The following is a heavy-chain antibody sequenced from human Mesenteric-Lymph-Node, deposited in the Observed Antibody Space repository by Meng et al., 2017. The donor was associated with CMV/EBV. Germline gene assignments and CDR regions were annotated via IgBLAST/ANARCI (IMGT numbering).Heavy chain of an antibody. V-gene: IGHV3-48*04. Sequence: GESLKISCAASGFTFSHYSMNWVRQAPGKGLEWISYISLSSSTIYYADSVKGRFTISRDNAKNSLFLQMSSLRAEDTAVYYCARAYGMIVVMDVWGQGTTVTVSS. J-gene: IGHJ6*02. D-gene: IGHD3-22*01. CDR3: ARAYGMIVVMDV. CDR2: ISLSSSTI. CDR1: GFTFSHYS.